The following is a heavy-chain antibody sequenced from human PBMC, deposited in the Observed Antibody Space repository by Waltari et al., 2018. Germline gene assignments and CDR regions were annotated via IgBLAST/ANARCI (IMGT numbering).Heavy chain of an antibody. Sequence: QVQLQESGPGLVKPTETLSLTCTVSGGSVSSGSYYWCWIRQPPGKGLEWMGYIYYSGSTNDNPSLKSRVTISVDTSKNQFSLKLSSVTAADTAVYYCARESRGVNYYYYGMDVWGQGTTVTVSS. CDR1: GGSVSSGSYY. CDR3: ARESRGVNYYYYGMDV. V-gene: IGHV4-61*01. D-gene: IGHD3-10*01. J-gene: IGHJ6*02. CDR2: IYYSGST.